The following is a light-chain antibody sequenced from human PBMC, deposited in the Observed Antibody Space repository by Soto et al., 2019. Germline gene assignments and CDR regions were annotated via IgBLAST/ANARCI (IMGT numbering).Light chain of an antibody. CDR3: SSYASSRNFV. CDR2: EVT. CDR1: TTDVGGYNY. V-gene: IGLV2-14*01. Sequence: QSALTQPASVSGSPGQSITISCSGTTTDVGGYNYVSWYQHHPDKAPQLIIYEVTKRPSGVSDRFSGSRSGYTASLTISGLQAEDEADYYCSSYASSRNFVFGTGTKVTVL. J-gene: IGLJ1*01.